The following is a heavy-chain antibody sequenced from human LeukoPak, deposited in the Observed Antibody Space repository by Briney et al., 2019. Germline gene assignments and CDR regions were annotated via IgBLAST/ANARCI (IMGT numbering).Heavy chain of an antibody. D-gene: IGHD3-16*01. V-gene: IGHV3-64D*09. CDR3: VKDRWVDY. Sequence: PVGSLRLSCSVSGFSLSDYVMHCVRQAPGQGLEYVSSISSNGGSAYYVDSVKGRFTFSRDNSKNALYLQISSLRTEDTAVYYCVKDRWVDYWGQGILVSVSS. CDR2: ISSNGGSA. CDR1: GFSLSDYV. J-gene: IGHJ4*02.